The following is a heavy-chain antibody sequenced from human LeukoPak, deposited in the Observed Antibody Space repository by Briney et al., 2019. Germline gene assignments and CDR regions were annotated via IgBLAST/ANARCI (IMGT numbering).Heavy chain of an antibody. CDR2: IYPGDSDT. CDR3: ASWEDDSSGFDAFDI. V-gene: IGHV5-51*01. D-gene: IGHD3-22*01. J-gene: IGHJ3*02. Sequence: GESLKISCKGSGYSFTSYWIGWVRQMPGKGLEWMGIIYPGDSDTRYSPSFQGQVTISADKSISTAYLQWSSLKASDTAMYYCASWEDDSSGFDAFDIWGQGTMVTVSS. CDR1: GYSFTSYW.